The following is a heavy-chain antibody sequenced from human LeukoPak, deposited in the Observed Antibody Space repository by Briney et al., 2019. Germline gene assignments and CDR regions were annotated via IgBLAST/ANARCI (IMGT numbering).Heavy chain of an antibody. V-gene: IGHV3-7*01. D-gene: IGHD3-3*01. CDR3: AREGFLDY. Sequence: GGSLRLSCAASGFTFSSYWMSWVRQAPGKGLEWVANMNQDGSQKNYVDSVRGRFTISRDNAKNSLYLQMNSLRAEDTAVYYCAREGFLDYWGQGTLVTVSS. J-gene: IGHJ4*02. CDR1: GFTFSSYW. CDR2: MNQDGSQK.